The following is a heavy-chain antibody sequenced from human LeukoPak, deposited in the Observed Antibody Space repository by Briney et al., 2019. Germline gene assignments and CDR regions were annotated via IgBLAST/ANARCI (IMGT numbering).Heavy chain of an antibody. V-gene: IGHV1-69*05. CDR2: IIPIFGTA. CDR3: ASPVGATPTGVWFDP. J-gene: IGHJ5*02. CDR1: AGTFISYA. D-gene: IGHD1-26*01. Sequence: ASVKVSCKASAGTFISYAISWVRQAPGQGLEWMGGIIPIFGTANYAQKFQGRVTITTDESTSTAYMELSSLRSEDTAVYYCASPVGATPTGVWFDPWGQGTLVTVSS.